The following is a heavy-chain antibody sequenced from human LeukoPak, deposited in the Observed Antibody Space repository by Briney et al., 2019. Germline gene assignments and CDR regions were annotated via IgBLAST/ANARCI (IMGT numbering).Heavy chain of an antibody. CDR1: GGSIRSSDYY. D-gene: IGHD2-2*01. CDR3: ARDNTQDCRSSSCYFDA. V-gene: IGHV4-30-4*08. CDR2: IYYSGTT. J-gene: IGHJ5*02. Sequence: PSETLSLTCTVSGGSIRSSDYYWSWIRQPPGKGLEWIGYIYYSGTTSYSTSLKTRVIISVDTSKNQFFLNLSSVTAADTAVYYCARDNTQDCRSSSCYFDAWGQGTLVTVSS.